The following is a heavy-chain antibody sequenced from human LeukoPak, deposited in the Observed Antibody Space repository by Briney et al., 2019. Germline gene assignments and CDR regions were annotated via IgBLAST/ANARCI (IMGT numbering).Heavy chain of an antibody. CDR2: IYHSGST. V-gene: IGHV4-38-2*02. D-gene: IGHD5-24*01. CDR3: ARGGWLQATTFDY. Sequence: KPSETLSLNCTVSGYSISSGYYWGWIRQPPGKGLEWIGSIYHSGSTYYNPSLKSRVTISVDTSKNQFSLKLSSVTAADTAVYYCARGGWLQATTFDYWGQGTLVTVSS. CDR1: GYSISSGYY. J-gene: IGHJ4*02.